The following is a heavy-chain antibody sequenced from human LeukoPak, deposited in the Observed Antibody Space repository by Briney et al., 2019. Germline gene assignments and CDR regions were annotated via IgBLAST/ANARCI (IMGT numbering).Heavy chain of an antibody. D-gene: IGHD3-10*01. CDR1: GGSISSRNYY. J-gene: IGHJ4*02. V-gene: IGHV4-39*07. CDR2: IYYSGST. Sequence: SETLSLTCTVSGGSISSRNYYWGWIRQPPGQGLEWIGSIYYSGSTYYNPSLKSRVTISVDTSKNQFSLKLSSVTAADTAVYYCARRAGWFGDPTSPGFDYWGQGTLVTVSS. CDR3: ARRAGWFGDPTSPGFDY.